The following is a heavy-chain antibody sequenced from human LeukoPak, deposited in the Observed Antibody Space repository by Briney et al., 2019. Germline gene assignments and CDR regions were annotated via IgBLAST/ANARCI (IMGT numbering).Heavy chain of an antibody. CDR3: AREPPPGVVVTATPPGFDY. Sequence: GGSLRLSCAASGFTFSSYAMSWVRQAPGKGLEWVSAISGSGGSTYYADSVKGRFTISRDNSKNTLYLQMNSLRAEDTAVYYCAREPPPGVVVTATPPGFDYWGQGTLVTVSS. J-gene: IGHJ4*02. V-gene: IGHV3-23*01. CDR2: ISGSGGST. D-gene: IGHD2-21*02. CDR1: GFTFSSYA.